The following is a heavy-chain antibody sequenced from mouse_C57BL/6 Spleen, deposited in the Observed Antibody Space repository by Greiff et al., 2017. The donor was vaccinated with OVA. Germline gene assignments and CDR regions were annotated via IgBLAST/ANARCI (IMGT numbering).Heavy chain of an antibody. D-gene: IGHD1-1*01. Sequence: VQLQQSGPELVKPGASVKISCKASGYTFTDYYMNWVKQSHGKSLEWIGDINPNNGGTSYNQKFKGKATLTVDKSSSTAYMELRSLTSEDSAVYYGARSPITTVERYYFDYWGQGTTLTVSS. CDR1: GYTFTDYY. J-gene: IGHJ2*01. CDR2: INPNNGGT. CDR3: ARSPITTVERYYFDY. V-gene: IGHV1-26*01.